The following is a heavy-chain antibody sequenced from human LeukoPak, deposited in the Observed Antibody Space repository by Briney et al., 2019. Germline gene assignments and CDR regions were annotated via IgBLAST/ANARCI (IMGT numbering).Heavy chain of an antibody. CDR2: IYPGDSDT. CDR3: ARSRVVSGYLVYFDY. D-gene: IGHD2-15*01. V-gene: IGHV5-51*01. Sequence: PGESLKISCQASGYSFTTYWIGWVRQMPGKGLEWVANIYPGDSDTRYSPSFQGQVTISADKSISTAYLQWSSLKASDTAMYYCARSRVVSGYLVYFDYWGQGTLVTVSS. J-gene: IGHJ4*02. CDR1: GYSFTTYW.